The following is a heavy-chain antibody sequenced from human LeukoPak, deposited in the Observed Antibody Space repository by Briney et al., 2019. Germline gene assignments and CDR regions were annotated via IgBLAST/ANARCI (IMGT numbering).Heavy chain of an antibody. D-gene: IGHD3-16*02. Sequence: SVKVSCKASGGTFSSYAISWVRQAPGQGLEWMGGIIPIFGTANYAQKFQGRVTITADESTSTAYMELSSLRSEDTAVYYCARTSYDYVWGSYRLFDYWGQGTLVTVSA. V-gene: IGHV1-69*13. CDR1: GGTFSSYA. CDR3: ARTSYDYVWGSYRLFDY. CDR2: IIPIFGTA. J-gene: IGHJ4*02.